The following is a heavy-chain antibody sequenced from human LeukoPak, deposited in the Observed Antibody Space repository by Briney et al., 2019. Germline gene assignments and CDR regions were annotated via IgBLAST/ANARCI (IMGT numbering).Heavy chain of an antibody. J-gene: IGHJ6*03. D-gene: IGHD4-17*01. CDR3: ARGGTVSTNCYYYMDV. Sequence: ASVTVSCKGSGYTFTSYYINWVRQATAQGLEWMGWMNPNSGNTGYAQKFKGRVTMTRNTSISTAYMKLSTLTSEDTAVYYCARGGTVSTNCYYYMDVWGKGTTVTVSS. CDR2: MNPNSGNT. V-gene: IGHV1-8*01. CDR1: GYTFTSYY.